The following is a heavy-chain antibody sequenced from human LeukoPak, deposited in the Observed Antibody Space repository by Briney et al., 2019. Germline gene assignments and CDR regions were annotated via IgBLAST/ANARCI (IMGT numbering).Heavy chain of an antibody. CDR1: GFTFSNAW. CDR3: TTDAGYYDSSGFLGDAFDI. CDR2: MKSKTDGGTT. D-gene: IGHD3-22*01. V-gene: IGHV3-15*01. J-gene: IGHJ3*02. Sequence: PGGSLRLSCAASGFTFSNAWMSWVRQAPGKGLEWVGRMKSKTDGGTTDYAAPVKGRFTISRDDSKNTLYLQMNSLKTEDTAVYYCTTDAGYYDSSGFLGDAFDIWGQGTMVTVS.